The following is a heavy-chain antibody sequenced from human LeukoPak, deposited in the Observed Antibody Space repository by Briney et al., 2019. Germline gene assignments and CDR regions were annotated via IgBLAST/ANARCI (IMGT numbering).Heavy chain of an antibody. V-gene: IGHV3-23*01. D-gene: IGHD3-10*01. Sequence: GGSLRLSCAASGFTFSTYTLTWVRQAPGKGPEWVSAINTGGGTNHPDSVKGRFTVSRDNSKNALYLQMNSLRAEDTAVYYCARVRGTIGGYFDNWGQGTLVTVSS. J-gene: IGHJ4*02. CDR3: ARVRGTIGGYFDN. CDR1: GFTFSTYT. CDR2: INTGGGT.